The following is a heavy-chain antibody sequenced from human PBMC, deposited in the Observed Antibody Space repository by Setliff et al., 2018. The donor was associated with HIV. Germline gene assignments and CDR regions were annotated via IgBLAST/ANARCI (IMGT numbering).Heavy chain of an antibody. CDR3: ARDAGPHYGSGPPLEY. J-gene: IGHJ4*02. CDR1: GYSITNGYY. D-gene: IGHD3-10*01. V-gene: IGHV4-38-2*02. CDR2: IYHDGST. Sequence: PSETLSLTCSVSGYSITNGYYWGWIRQPPGKGLEWVGSIYHDGSTYYNPSLRSRVTISVDTSKNQFSLKLSSVTATDTAVYYCARDAGPHYGSGPPLEYWGQGIQVTVSS.